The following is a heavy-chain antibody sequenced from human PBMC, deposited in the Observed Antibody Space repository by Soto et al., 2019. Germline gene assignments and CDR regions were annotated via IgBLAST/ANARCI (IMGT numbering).Heavy chain of an antibody. CDR3: ARGFPRGFYCFGVSSSPRHLFDP. Sequence: SENLSLTCAVYGGSFSGYYWSWIRQPPGKGLEWIGEINHSGSTNYNPSLKSRVTISVDTSKNQFSLKLSSVTAADTAVYYCARGFPRGFYCFGVSSSPRHLFDPCGQGTLVILSS. CDR1: GGSFSGYY. D-gene: IGHD2-15*01. J-gene: IGHJ5*02. V-gene: IGHV4-34*01. CDR2: INHSGST.